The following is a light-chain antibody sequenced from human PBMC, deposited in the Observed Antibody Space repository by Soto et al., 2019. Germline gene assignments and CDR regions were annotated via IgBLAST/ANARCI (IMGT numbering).Light chain of an antibody. J-gene: IGLJ1*01. Sequence: QSVLTQPPSASGSPGQSVTISCTGTSSDVGGYKYVSWYQQHPGKAPKLMIYEVNKRPSGVPDRFSGSKSGNTASLTVSGLQAEDEADYYCSSYAGSNNPYVFGTGTKVTVL. CDR3: SSYAGSNNPYV. CDR2: EVN. CDR1: SSDVGGYKY. V-gene: IGLV2-8*01.